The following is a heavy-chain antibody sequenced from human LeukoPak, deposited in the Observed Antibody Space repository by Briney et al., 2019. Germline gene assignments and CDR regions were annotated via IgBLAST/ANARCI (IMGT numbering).Heavy chain of an antibody. V-gene: IGHV4-59*01. D-gene: IGHD2-21*01. CDR2: IYHSGST. J-gene: IGHJ6*02. CDR1: GGSISTYY. CDR3: ARVGSIIYYGMDV. Sequence: PSETLSLTCTVSGGSISTYYWNWIRQPPGKGLEWIGYIYHSGSTNYNPSLQSRVTISVDTSKNQFSLNLNSVTAADTAVYYCARVGSIIYYGMDVWGQGTTVTVSS.